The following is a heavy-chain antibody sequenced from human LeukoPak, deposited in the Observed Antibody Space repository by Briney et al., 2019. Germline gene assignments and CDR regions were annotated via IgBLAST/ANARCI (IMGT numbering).Heavy chain of an antibody. V-gene: IGHV1-18*01. D-gene: IGHD6-25*01. Sequence: ASVKVSCKASGYTFTSYGISWVRQAPGQGLEWMGWISAYNGNTNYAQKLQGRVTMTTDTSTSTAYMELRSLRSDDTAVYYCARVAAAAGDNWFDPWGQGTLVTVSS. CDR1: GYTFTSYG. J-gene: IGHJ5*02. CDR3: ARVAAAAGDNWFDP. CDR2: ISAYNGNT.